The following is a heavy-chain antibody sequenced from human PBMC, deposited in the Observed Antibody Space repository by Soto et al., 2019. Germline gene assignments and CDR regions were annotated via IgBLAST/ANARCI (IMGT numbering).Heavy chain of an antibody. D-gene: IGHD3-10*01. CDR1: GYTFTSYG. CDR3: ARDLRITMVRGVIGQAY. J-gene: IGHJ4*02. Sequence: ASVKVSCKASGYTFTSYGISWVRQAPGQGLEWMGWISAYNGNTNYAQKLQGRVTMTTDTSTSTAYMELRSLRSDDTAVYYCARDLRITMVRGVIGQAYWGQGTLVTVS. CDR2: ISAYNGNT. V-gene: IGHV1-18*04.